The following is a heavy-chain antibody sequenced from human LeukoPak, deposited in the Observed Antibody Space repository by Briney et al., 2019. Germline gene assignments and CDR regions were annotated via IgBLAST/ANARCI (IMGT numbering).Heavy chain of an antibody. CDR2: MNPNSGNT. Sequence: GASVKVSCKASGYTFTSYDINWVRQAPGQGLEWMGWMNPNSGNTGYAQKFQGRVTMTRNTSISTAYMELSSLRSEDTAVYYCARGPHRYCSGGSCVIDYWRQGTLVTVSS. D-gene: IGHD2-15*01. V-gene: IGHV1-8*01. CDR3: ARGPHRYCSGGSCVIDY. J-gene: IGHJ4*02. CDR1: GYTFTSYD.